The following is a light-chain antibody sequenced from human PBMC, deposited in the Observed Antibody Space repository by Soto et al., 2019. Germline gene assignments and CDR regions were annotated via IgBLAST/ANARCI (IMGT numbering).Light chain of an antibody. Sequence: SSELTQPSSVSVSPGQTARITCSGDVLAKKYARWFQQKPGQAPVLVIYKDSERPSGIPDRFSGSKSGTSASLAISGLQSEDEADYYCAAWDDSLNGRVFGGGTKLTVL. CDR1: VLAKKY. CDR2: KDS. V-gene: IGLV3-27*01. J-gene: IGLJ3*02. CDR3: AAWDDSLNGRV.